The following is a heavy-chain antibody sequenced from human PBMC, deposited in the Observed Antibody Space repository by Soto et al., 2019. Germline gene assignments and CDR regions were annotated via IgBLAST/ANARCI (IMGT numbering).Heavy chain of an antibody. Sequence: ASVKVSCKASGYTFTSYHMHWVRQAPGQGLEWMGIINPSGGSTSYAQKFQGRVTMTRDTSTSTVYMELSSLRSEDTAVYYCAIMITFGGVIVSRAFDIWGQGTMVTVSS. CDR3: AIMITFGGVIVSRAFDI. D-gene: IGHD3-16*02. J-gene: IGHJ3*02. CDR1: GYTFTSYH. CDR2: INPSGGST. V-gene: IGHV1-46*01.